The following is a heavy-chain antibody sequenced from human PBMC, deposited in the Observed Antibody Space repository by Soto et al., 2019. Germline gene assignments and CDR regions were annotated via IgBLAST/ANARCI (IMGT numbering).Heavy chain of an antibody. CDR2: IWYDGSNK. V-gene: IGHV3-33*01. CDR3: ARPDSSGYYWGLDY. D-gene: IGHD3-22*01. J-gene: IGHJ4*02. Sequence: QVQRVESGGGVVQPGRSLRLSCAASGFTFSSYGMHWVRQAPGKGLEWVALIWYDGSNKYYADSVKGRFTISRDNSKNTLYLQMTSLRAEDTAVYYCARPDSSGYYWGLDYWGQGTLVTVSS. CDR1: GFTFSSYG.